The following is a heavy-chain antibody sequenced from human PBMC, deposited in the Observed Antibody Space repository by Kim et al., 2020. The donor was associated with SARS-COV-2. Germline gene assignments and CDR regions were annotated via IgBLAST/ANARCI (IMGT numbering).Heavy chain of an antibody. CDR3: ATASNYDILTGYSHPPDY. CDR1: GYTLTELS. V-gene: IGHV1-24*01. CDR2: FDPEDGET. Sequence: ASVKVSCKVSGYTLTELSMHWVRQAPGKGLEWMGDFDPEDGETIYAQKFQGRVTMTEDTSTDTAYMELSSLRSEDTAVYYCATASNYDILTGYSHPPDYWGQGTLVTVSS. D-gene: IGHD3-9*01. J-gene: IGHJ4*02.